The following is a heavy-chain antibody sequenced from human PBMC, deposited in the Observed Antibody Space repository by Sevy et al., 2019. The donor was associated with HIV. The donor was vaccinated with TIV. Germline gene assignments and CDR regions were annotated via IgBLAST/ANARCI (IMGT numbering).Heavy chain of an antibody. V-gene: IGHV3-23*01. CDR2: VSVRSGST. Sequence: GGSLRLSCAASGFTFTNYAMSWVRQAPGKGLEWVSGVSVRSGSTYSADSVKGRFTISRDNSKNTLYLQMNSLRTDDTAVYYCARGLAALPGYYYGMDVWGQGTTVTVSS. CDR1: GFTFTNYA. CDR3: ARGLAALPGYYYGMDV. J-gene: IGHJ6*02. D-gene: IGHD6-6*01.